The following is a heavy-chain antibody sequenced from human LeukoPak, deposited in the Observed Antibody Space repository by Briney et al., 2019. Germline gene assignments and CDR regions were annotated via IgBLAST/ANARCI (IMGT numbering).Heavy chain of an antibody. J-gene: IGHJ4*02. Sequence: GGSLRLSCAASGFTFSSYAMHWVRQAPGKGLEWVAVISYDGSNKYYADSVKGRFTISRDNSKNTLYLQMNSLRAEDTAVYYCARDFGYCSSTSCYTVPYWGQGTLVTVSS. CDR1: GFTFSSYA. V-gene: IGHV3-30-3*01. CDR3: ARDFGYCSSTSCYTVPY. CDR2: ISYDGSNK. D-gene: IGHD2-2*02.